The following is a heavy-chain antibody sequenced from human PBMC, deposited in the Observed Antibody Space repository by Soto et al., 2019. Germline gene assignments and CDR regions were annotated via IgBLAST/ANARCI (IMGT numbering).Heavy chain of an antibody. Sequence: QVQLVQSGAEVKKPGSSVKVSCKASGGTVSTSIFTWVRQAPGQGLEWMGRIIPILEVADYAQEFQGRVTITADKSTSTAYMELSSLKSEDTAVYYCARDSPIGSVFIGYDAIDYWGQGTLVTVSS. V-gene: IGHV1-69*08. CDR1: GGTVSTSI. J-gene: IGHJ4*02. CDR3: ARDSPIGSVFIGYDAIDY. D-gene: IGHD5-12*01. CDR2: IIPILEVA.